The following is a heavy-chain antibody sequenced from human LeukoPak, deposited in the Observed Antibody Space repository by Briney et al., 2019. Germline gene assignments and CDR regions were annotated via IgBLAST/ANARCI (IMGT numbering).Heavy chain of an antibody. V-gene: IGHV3-30-3*01. J-gene: IGHJ4*02. D-gene: IGHD6-6*01. CDR3: ARGYSSSSADY. CDR1: GFTFSSYA. Sequence: PGGSLRLSCAASGFTFSSYAMHWVRQAPGKGLEWVAVISYDGSNKYYADSVKGRFTISRDNSKNTLYLQMNSLRAEDTAVYYCARGYSSSSADYWGQGTLVTVSS. CDR2: ISYDGSNK.